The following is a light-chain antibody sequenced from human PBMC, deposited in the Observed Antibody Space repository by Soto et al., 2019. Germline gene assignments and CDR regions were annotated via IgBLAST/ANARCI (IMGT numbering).Light chain of an antibody. V-gene: IGKV3-15*01. CDR3: QQYNDWPPLT. J-gene: IGKJ4*01. CDR2: GAS. CDR1: QSVTNK. Sequence: EIVMTQSPATLSVSPGERATLSCRASQSVTNKVVWYQQKPGQAPRLLIYGASTRATGIPARFSGSGSGRAFTLPTSSRQSEDSAVYYCQQYNDWPPLTFGGGTNVEIK.